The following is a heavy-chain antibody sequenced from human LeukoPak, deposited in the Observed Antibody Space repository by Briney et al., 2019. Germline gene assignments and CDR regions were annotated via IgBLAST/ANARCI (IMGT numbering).Heavy chain of an antibody. D-gene: IGHD3-10*01. V-gene: IGHV4-39*07. CDR3: ARGWPYYYGSGRNRGFDP. Sequence: PSETLSLTCTVSGGSISSSSYYWGWIRQPPGKGLEWIGSIYYSGSTYYNPSLKSRVTISVDTSKNQFSLKLSSVTAADTAVYYCARGWPYYYGSGRNRGFDPWGQGTLVTVSS. CDR2: IYYSGST. J-gene: IGHJ5*02. CDR1: GGSISSSSYY.